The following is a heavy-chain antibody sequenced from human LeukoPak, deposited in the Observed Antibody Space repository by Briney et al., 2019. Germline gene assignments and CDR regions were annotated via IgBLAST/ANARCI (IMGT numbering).Heavy chain of an antibody. CDR1: GFTFSSYA. Sequence: WGTLRLSCAASGFTFSSYAMSWVRQGPGKGLGWVSGVSGNGGSTYYADSVKGRFTNSRDNSKNTVYVQMDSLRAEDTAVYYCAKDLQQCGGDCYPRVDYRGERDLVTVSS. J-gene: IGHJ4*02. D-gene: IGHD2-21*01. V-gene: IGHV3-23*01. CDR3: AKDLQQCGGDCYPRVDY. CDR2: VSGNGGST.